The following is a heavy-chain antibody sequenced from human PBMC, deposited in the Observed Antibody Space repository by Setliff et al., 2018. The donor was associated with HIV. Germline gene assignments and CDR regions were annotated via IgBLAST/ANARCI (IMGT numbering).Heavy chain of an antibody. D-gene: IGHD3-9*01. CDR1: GDSISSSSYY. Sequence: SETLSLTCTVSGDSISSSSYYWSWIRQPAGKELEWIGHIYTSGNANYNPSLKSRVTTSVDKSKNQFSLKVNSVTAADTAVYYCARGRFEDILTGLYFDSWGQGTLVTVSS. J-gene: IGHJ4*02. CDR3: ARGRFEDILTGLYFDS. V-gene: IGHV4-61*09. CDR2: IYTSGNA.